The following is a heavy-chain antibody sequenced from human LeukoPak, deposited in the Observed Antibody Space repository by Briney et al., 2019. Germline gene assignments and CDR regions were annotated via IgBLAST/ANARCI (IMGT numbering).Heavy chain of an antibody. Sequence: PGGSLRLSCTASGFTFGDYAMSWVRQAPGKGLEWVGFIRSKAYGGTTEYAPSVKGRFTISRDDSKSIAYLQMNSLKTEDTAVYYCMVGATVFDYWGQGTLVTVSS. J-gene: IGHJ4*02. V-gene: IGHV3-49*04. CDR3: MVGATVFDY. D-gene: IGHD1-26*01. CDR2: IRSKAYGGTT. CDR1: GFTFGDYA.